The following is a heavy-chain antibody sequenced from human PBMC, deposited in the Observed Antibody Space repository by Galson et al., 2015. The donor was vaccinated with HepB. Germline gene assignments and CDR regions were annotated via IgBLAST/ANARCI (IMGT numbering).Heavy chain of an antibody. CDR1: GGSISSSRYY. CDR2: IYYSGST. Sequence: ETLSLTCTVSGGSISSSRYYWGWIRQPPGKGLEWIGSIYYSGSTYYNPSLKSRVTISVDTSKNQFSLKLSSVTAADTAVYYCAREEVVVVAATPYNWFDPWGQGTLVTVSS. D-gene: IGHD2-15*01. V-gene: IGHV4-39*07. J-gene: IGHJ5*02. CDR3: AREEVVVVAATPYNWFDP.